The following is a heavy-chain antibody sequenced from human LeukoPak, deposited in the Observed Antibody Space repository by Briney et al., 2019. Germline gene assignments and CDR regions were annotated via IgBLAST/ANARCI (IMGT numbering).Heavy chain of an antibody. CDR1: GFTFSSYG. J-gene: IGHJ6*03. CDR3: AKRGGLYCTNGVCQGTYYYYYMDV. CDR2: IWYDGSNK. V-gene: IGHV3-33*06. Sequence: PGGSLRLSCAASGFTFSSYGMHWVRQAPGKGLEWVAVIWYDGSNKYYADSVKGRFTISRDNSKNTLYLQMNSLRAEDTAVYYCAKRGGLYCTNGVCQGTYYYYYMDVWGKGTTVTVSS. D-gene: IGHD2-8*01.